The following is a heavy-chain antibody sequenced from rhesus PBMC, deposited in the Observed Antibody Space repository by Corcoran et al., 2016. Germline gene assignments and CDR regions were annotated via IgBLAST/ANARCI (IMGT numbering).Heavy chain of an antibody. CDR1: GGSISRGYYY. CDR3: ATHYDSGYVDY. J-gene: IGHJ4*01. CDR2: ITYSGST. D-gene: IGHD3-28*01. V-gene: IGHV4-122*02. Sequence: QVQLQESGPGLVKPSETLSLTCAVPGGSISRGYYYWSWIRQPPGKGLEWTGYITYSGSTSYNPTLKSRVTISRDTSKNQFSLKLSSVTAADTAVYYCATHYDSGYVDYWGQGVLVTVSS.